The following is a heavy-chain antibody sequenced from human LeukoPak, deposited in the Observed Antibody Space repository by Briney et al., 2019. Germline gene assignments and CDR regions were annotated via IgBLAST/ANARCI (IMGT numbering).Heavy chain of an antibody. V-gene: IGHV1-2*02. CDR2: INPNSGGT. J-gene: IGHJ6*03. CDR1: GYTFTGYY. CDR3: ARDLGESSSWYHADYYYYMDV. Sequence: GASVKVSCKASGYTFTGYYMHWVRQAPGQGLEWMGWINPNSGGTNYAQKFQGRVNMTRDTSISTAYMELSRLRSDDTAVYYCARDLGESSSWYHADYYYYMDVWGKGTTVTVSS. D-gene: IGHD6-13*01.